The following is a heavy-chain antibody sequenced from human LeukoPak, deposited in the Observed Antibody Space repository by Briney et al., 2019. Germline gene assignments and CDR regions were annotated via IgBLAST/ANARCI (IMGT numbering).Heavy chain of an antibody. V-gene: IGHV1-2*04. CDR1: GYTFTSYY. J-gene: IGHJ3*02. Sequence: ASVKVSCKASGYTFTSYYMHWVRQAPGQGLEWMGWINPNSGGTNYAQKFQGWVTMTRDTSISTAYMELSRLRSDDTAVYYCAMGGITMVRGVIIRTDAFDIWGQGTMVTVSS. CDR2: INPNSGGT. D-gene: IGHD3-10*01. CDR3: AMGGITMVRGVIIRTDAFDI.